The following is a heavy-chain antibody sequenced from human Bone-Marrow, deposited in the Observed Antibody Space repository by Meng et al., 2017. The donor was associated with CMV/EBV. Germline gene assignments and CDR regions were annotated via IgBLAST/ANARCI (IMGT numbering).Heavy chain of an antibody. J-gene: IGHJ5*02. CDR2: INLNNGDT. Sequence: ASVKVSCKASGYSFTNYYIHWVRQAPGQGLEWMGWINLNNGDTDYAQDFQGRISVTTDTSITTAYMELDNLRSDDTAVYYCARGQYSSSWYRFDPWGQGTLVTVSS. CDR3: ARGQYSSSWYRFDP. V-gene: IGHV1-2*02. CDR1: GYSFTNYY. D-gene: IGHD6-13*01.